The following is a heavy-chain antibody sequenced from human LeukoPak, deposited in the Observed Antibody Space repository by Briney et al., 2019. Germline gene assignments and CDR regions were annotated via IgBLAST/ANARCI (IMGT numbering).Heavy chain of an antibody. D-gene: IGHD2-2*02. CDR3: ARVVPAAIRYYYYYYMDV. CDR1: GFTFSSYW. V-gene: IGHV3-7*01. J-gene: IGHJ6*03. CDR2: IKQDGSEK. Sequence: GGSLRLSCAASGFTFSSYWMSWVRQAPGKGLEWVANIKQDGSEKYYVDSVKGRFTISRDNAKNSLYLQMNSLRAEDTAVYYCARVVPAAIRYYYYYYMDVWGKGTTVTVSS.